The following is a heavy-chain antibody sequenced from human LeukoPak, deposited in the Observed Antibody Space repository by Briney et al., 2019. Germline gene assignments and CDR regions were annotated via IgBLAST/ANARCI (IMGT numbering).Heavy chain of an antibody. Sequence: GGSLRLSCAASGFSFSSYGMHWVRQAPGKGLEWVALISYDGSNKYYADSVNGRFTISRDNSKNTLYLQMNSLRAVDTAVYYCAKEWYYYDTSGYYSYFDYWGQGTLVTVSS. CDR1: GFSFSSYG. CDR2: ISYDGSNK. CDR3: AKEWYYYDTSGYYSYFDY. V-gene: IGHV3-30*18. J-gene: IGHJ4*02. D-gene: IGHD3-22*01.